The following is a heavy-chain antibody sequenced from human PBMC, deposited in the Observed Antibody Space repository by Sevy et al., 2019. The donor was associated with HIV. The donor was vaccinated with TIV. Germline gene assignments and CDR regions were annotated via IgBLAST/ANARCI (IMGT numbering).Heavy chain of an antibody. D-gene: IGHD3-10*01. CDR1: GFSFSTYS. CDR3: ARDSRGSGTDFDY. V-gene: IGHV3-48*02. Sequence: GGSLRLSCAASGFSFSTYSMNWVRQAPGKGLEWVSYISSSSSAIQYADSVKGRFTISRDNVKNSLYLQMNSLRDEDTAMYYCARDSRGSGTDFDYWGQGTLVTVSS. J-gene: IGHJ4*02. CDR2: ISSSSSAI.